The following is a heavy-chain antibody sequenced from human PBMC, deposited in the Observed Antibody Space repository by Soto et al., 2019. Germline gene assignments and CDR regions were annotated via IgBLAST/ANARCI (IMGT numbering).Heavy chain of an antibody. CDR3: LRVDNYVTPTRHDV. Sequence: QVQLVQSGDEVKKPGASVKVSCTASGYIFVNYGIAWVRQAPGQGLEWMGWISTYTGKTHSATKVQGRLTMTTDTATSKEKMDLGRLTSDDKAMYYCLRVDNYVTPTRHDVWGQGTTVTVSS. D-gene: IGHD3-16*01. CDR1: GYIFVNYG. J-gene: IGHJ6*02. CDR2: ISTYTGKT. V-gene: IGHV1-18*01.